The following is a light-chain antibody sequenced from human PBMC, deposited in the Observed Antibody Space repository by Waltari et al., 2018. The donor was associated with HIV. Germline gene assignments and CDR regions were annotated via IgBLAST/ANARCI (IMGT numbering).Light chain of an antibody. Sequence: EIVMTQSPATLCMSPGERANFFCRASQSVSSNLAWYQQKFGQAPRILIYDASTLATGIPARFSGSGSGTEFTLTISSLQSEDFAVYYCQQYNNWPPGYTFGQGTKLEIK. V-gene: IGKV3-15*01. J-gene: IGKJ2*01. CDR3: QQYNNWPPGYT. CDR2: DAS. CDR1: QSVSSN.